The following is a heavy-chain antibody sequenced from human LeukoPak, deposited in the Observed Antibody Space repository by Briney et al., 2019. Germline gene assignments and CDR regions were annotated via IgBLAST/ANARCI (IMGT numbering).Heavy chain of an antibody. CDR2: ISSSSRYI. CDR1: VFTFSSYS. Sequence: PGGSLRLSRAPSVFTFSSYSMNWVRQAPGKGVEWVSSISSSSRYIYYADSVKGRFTISRDNPKNSLYLQMNSLRAEDTAVYYCARDSRVQLWLRTQSGFDYWGQGTLVTVSS. J-gene: IGHJ4*02. V-gene: IGHV3-21*01. D-gene: IGHD5-18*01. CDR3: ARDSRVQLWLRTQSGFDY.